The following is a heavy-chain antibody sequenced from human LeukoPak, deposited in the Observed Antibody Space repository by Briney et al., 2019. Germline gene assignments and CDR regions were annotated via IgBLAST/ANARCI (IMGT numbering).Heavy chain of an antibody. CDR1: GGSISSGGYS. J-gene: IGHJ4*02. Sequence: SQTLSLTCAVSGGSISSGGYSWSWIRQPAGKGLEWIGRIYTSGSTNYNPSLKSRVTMSVDTSKNQFSLKLSSVTAADTAVYYCARDKGYYVWGSYRPYYFDYWGQGTLVTVSS. V-gene: IGHV4-61*02. D-gene: IGHD3-16*02. CDR3: ARDKGYYVWGSYRPYYFDY. CDR2: IYTSGST.